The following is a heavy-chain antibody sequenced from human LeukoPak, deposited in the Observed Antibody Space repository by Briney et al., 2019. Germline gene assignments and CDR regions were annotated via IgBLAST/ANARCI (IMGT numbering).Heavy chain of an antibody. D-gene: IGHD2-2*01. CDR3: ARHGGYCSSTSCYGGFVDY. CDR1: RYSFTSYW. CDR2: IYPGDSDT. V-gene: IGHV5-51*01. Sequence: GESLKISCKGSRYSFTSYWIGWVRQMPGKGLEWMGIIYPGDSDTRYSPSFQGQVTISADKSISTAYLQWSSLKASDTAMYYCARHGGYCSSTSCYGGFVDYWGQGTLVTVSS. J-gene: IGHJ4*02.